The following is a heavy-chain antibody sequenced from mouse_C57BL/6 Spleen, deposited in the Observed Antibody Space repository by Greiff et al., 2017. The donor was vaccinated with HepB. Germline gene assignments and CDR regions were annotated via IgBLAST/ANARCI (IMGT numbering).Heavy chain of an antibody. J-gene: IGHJ4*01. Sequence: EVMLVESGGGLVQPGGSLKLSCAASGFTFSDYYMYWVRQTPEKRLEWVAYISNGGGSTYYPDTVKGRFTISRDNAKNTLYLQMSRLKSEDTAMYYCARLLYYYGSSPHYYAMDYWGQGTSVTVSS. V-gene: IGHV5-12*01. CDR2: ISNGGGST. D-gene: IGHD1-1*01. CDR1: GFTFSDYY. CDR3: ARLLYYYGSSPHYYAMDY.